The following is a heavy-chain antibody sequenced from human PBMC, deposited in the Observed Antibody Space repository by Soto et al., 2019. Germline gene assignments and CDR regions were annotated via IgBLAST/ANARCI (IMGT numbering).Heavy chain of an antibody. CDR3: ATDKSRGVTVNADF. D-gene: IGHD4-17*01. CDR2: ISGGGGIT. J-gene: IGHJ4*02. Sequence: EVQLLESGGGLVQPGGSLRLSCAASGFMFSSYAMNWVRQAPGKGLEWVSSISGGGGITHYADSVRGRFTISRDNSTDTLYLQMNSLRAEDTAVYFCATDKSRGVTVNADFWGQGTLVTVSS. V-gene: IGHV3-23*01. CDR1: GFMFSSYA.